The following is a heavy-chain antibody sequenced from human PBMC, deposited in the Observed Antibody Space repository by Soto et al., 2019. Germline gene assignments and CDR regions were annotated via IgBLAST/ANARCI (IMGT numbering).Heavy chain of an antibody. CDR2: ISYDGTNK. J-gene: IGHJ4*02. CDR1: GFSFSISL. D-gene: IGHD7-27*01. Sequence: GGSLRLSCAASGFSFSISLMNWVRQAPGTGPEWVALISYDGTNKLYADSVKGRFTISIDNSKSTLYLQVDSLSPEDAAAYYCARHPKPSGGQHWAFNYFDSWGQGTLVTLAS. V-gene: IGHV3-30-3*01. CDR3: ARHPKPSGGQHWAFNYFDS.